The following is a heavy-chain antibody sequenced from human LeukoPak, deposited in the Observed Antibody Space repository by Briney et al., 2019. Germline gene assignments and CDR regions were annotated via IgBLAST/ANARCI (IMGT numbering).Heavy chain of an antibody. CDR3: SRRPYYYGMDV. CDR2: IYYSGTT. CDR1: GGSISSSTHY. J-gene: IGHJ6*02. V-gene: IGHV4-39*01. Sequence: SETLSLTCTVSGGSISSSTHYWGWIRQPPGKGLEWIGRIYYSGTTYYNPSLKDRVAISVDTSKNQISLRLTSVSAADTAVYFCSRRPYYYGMDVWGQGTTVTVS.